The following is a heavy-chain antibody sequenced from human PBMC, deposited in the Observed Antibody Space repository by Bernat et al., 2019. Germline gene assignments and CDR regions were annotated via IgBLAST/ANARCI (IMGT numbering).Heavy chain of an antibody. J-gene: IGHJ6*02. D-gene: IGHD4-11*01. CDR2: ISSSSTI. CDR3: ARDFRPLTVTGYYYGMDV. CDR1: GFTFSSYS. V-gene: IGHV3-48*01. Sequence: EVQLVESGGGLVQPGWSLRLSCAASGFTFSSYSMNWVRQAPGKGLEWVSYISSSSTIYYADSVKGRFTISRDNAKNSLYLQMNSLRAEDTAVYYCARDFRPLTVTGYYYGMDVWGQGTTVTVSS.